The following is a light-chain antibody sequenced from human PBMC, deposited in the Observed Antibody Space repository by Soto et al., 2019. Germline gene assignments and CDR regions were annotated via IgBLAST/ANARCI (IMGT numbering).Light chain of an antibody. J-gene: IGKJ4*01. CDR2: DAS. CDR3: HQRFSWPLP. CDR1: QSVNNY. V-gene: IGKV3-11*01. Sequence: EIVLTQSPATLSLSPVERATLSCRASQSVNNYLAWYQQKPGQTPRLLIYDASKRATGTPARFTGRGSGTDFTLTISSLEPEDLAVYYCHQRFSWPLPFGGGTKVDIK.